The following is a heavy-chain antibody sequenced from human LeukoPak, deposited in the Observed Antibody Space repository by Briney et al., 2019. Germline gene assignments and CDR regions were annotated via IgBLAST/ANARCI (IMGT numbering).Heavy chain of an antibody. Sequence: PSETLSLTCTVSGGSISSSSYYWGWIRQPPGKGLEWIGSIYYSGSTYYNPSLKSRVTISVDTSKNPFSLKLSSVTAADTAVYYCARLARVRLGDYWGQGTLVTVSS. CDR2: IYYSGST. J-gene: IGHJ4*02. CDR3: ARLARVRLGDY. D-gene: IGHD2-2*01. CDR1: GGSISSSSYY. V-gene: IGHV4-39*01.